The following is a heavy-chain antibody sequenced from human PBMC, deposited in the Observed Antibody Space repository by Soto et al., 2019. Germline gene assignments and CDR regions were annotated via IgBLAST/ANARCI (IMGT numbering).Heavy chain of an antibody. D-gene: IGHD6-13*01. CDR3: ARRELGIAAAGRDYGMDV. Sequence: SETLSLTCIVSGGSISSSSYYWGWIRQPPGKGLEWIGSIYYSGSTYYNPSLKSRVTISVDTSKNQFSLKLSSVTAADTAVYYCARRELGIAAAGRDYGMDVWGQGTTVT. CDR2: IYYSGST. CDR1: GGSISSSSYY. V-gene: IGHV4-39*01. J-gene: IGHJ6*02.